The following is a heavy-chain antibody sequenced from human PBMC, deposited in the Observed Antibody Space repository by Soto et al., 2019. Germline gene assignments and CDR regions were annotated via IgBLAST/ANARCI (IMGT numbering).Heavy chain of an antibody. CDR3: AGLPSYDFWSGYYTSWFDP. Sequence: SETLSLTCTVSGGSISSSSYYWGWIRQPPGKGLEWIGSIYYSGSTYYNPSLKSRVTISVDTSKNQFSLKLSSVTAADTAVYYCAGLPSYDFWSGYYTSWFDPWGQGTLVTVSS. V-gene: IGHV4-39*01. CDR2: IYYSGST. CDR1: GGSISSSSYY. D-gene: IGHD3-3*01. J-gene: IGHJ5*02.